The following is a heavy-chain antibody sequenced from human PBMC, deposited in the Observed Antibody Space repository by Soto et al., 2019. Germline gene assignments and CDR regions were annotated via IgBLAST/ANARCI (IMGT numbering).Heavy chain of an antibody. V-gene: IGHV4-38-2*02. CDR1: GYSISSGYY. J-gene: IGHJ6*02. CDR3: ARVSCWWSGGSCGPYYYYGMDV. Sequence: SETLSLTCTVSGYSISSGYYWGWIRQPPGKGLEWIGSIYHSGSTYYNPSLKSRVTISVDTSKNQFSLKLSSVTAADTAVYYCARVSCWWSGGSCGPYYYYGMDVWGQGTTVTVSS. D-gene: IGHD2-15*01. CDR2: IYHSGST.